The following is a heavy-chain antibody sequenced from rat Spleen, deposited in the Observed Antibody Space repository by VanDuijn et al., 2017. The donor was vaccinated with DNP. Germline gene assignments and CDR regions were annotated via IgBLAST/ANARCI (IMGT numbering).Heavy chain of an antibody. J-gene: IGHJ2*01. Sequence: EVKLVESGGGLVEPGRSLKLSCAASGFNFNDEWMGWVRQAPGKGLEWIGQINKDSSTISYSPSLKDKFTIYRDNAQNTLYLQMSTLGSEDTATYYCSRGPNYGGYSDYFDCWGQGVIVTVSS. CDR1: GFNFNDEW. D-gene: IGHD1-11*01. V-gene: IGHV4-2*01. CDR3: SRGPNYGGYSDYFDC. CDR2: INKDSSTI.